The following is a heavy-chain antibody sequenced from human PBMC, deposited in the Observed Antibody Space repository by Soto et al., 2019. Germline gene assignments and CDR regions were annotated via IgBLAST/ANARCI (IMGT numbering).Heavy chain of an antibody. CDR1: AGSFSHYY. Sequence: QVQLQESGPGLLKPSETLSLTCTVYAGSFSHYYWNWIRQSPGKGLEWIGKIKHGGSSSYNPSLRSRVSISVDMSKNQFSLTLSSVTAADTAVYYCARGGSSDWQVALDIWGQGTMVPVSS. CDR2: IKHGGSS. J-gene: IGHJ3*02. CDR3: ARGGSSDWQVALDI. D-gene: IGHD6-19*01. V-gene: IGHV4-34*01.